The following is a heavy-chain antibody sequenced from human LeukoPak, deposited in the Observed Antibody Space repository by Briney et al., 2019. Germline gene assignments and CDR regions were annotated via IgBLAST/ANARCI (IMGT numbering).Heavy chain of an antibody. CDR1: GYTFNTYG. CDR3: ARVGLMIVVVQPDYYFDS. CDR2: ISTYNGNT. Sequence: ASVKVSCKASGYTFNTYGIRWLRQAPGQGLEWMGWISTYNGNTNYAQKFQGRVTMTTDTSTSTAYMELRSLRADDTAMYYGARVGLMIVVVQPDYYFDSWGQGTLVTVSS. J-gene: IGHJ4*02. D-gene: IGHD3-22*01. V-gene: IGHV1-18*01.